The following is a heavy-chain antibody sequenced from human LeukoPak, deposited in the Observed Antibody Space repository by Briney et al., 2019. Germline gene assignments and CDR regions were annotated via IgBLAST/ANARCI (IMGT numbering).Heavy chain of an antibody. Sequence: GGSLRLSCVASGFTFNNYWMKWVRQAPGKGLEWVANIRHDGSARYYGDSVKGRFTISRDDAKNSLFLQMNSLRADDTALYYCARDNSGFDYWGQGTLVTVSS. CDR2: IRHDGSAR. CDR3: ARDNSGFDY. J-gene: IGHJ4*02. CDR1: GFTFNNYW. D-gene: IGHD6-19*01. V-gene: IGHV3-7*01.